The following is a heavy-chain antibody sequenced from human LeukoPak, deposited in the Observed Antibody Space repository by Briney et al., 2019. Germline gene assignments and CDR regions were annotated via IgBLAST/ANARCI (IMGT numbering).Heavy chain of an antibody. CDR1: GYTFTSYY. CDR2: INPSGGST. V-gene: IGHV1-46*01. J-gene: IGHJ3*02. D-gene: IGHD3/OR15-3a*01. Sequence: ASVKVSCKASGYTFTSYYMHWVRQAPGQGLEWMGIINPSGGSTSCAQKFQGRVTMTRDTSTSTVYMELSSLRSEDTAVYYCARDGEGTGAFDIWGQGTMVTVSS. CDR3: ARDGEGTGAFDI.